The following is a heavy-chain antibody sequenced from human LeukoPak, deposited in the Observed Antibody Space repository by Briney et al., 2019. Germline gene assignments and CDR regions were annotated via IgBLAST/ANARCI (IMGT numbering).Heavy chain of an antibody. J-gene: IGHJ6*04. CDR1: GGSVSSGGHY. Sequence: SETLSLTCTVSGGSVSSGGHYWTWIRQSPGKGLEWIGYIYDSGNTNYNPSLKSRVTISVDTSKNQFSLKLSSATAADTAVYYCAGFTCFSSSCYYHYGMDVWGEGTTVTVSS. V-gene: IGHV4-61*08. CDR2: IYDSGNT. D-gene: IGHD2-2*01. CDR3: AGFTCFSSSCYYHYGMDV.